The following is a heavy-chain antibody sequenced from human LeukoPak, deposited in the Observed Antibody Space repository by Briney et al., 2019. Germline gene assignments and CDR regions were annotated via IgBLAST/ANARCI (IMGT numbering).Heavy chain of an antibody. CDR2: ISYDGSNK. D-gene: IGHD3-10*01. Sequence: GGSLRLSCAASGFTFSRYAMHWVRQAPGKGLEWVAVISYDGSNKYYADSVKGRFTISRDNSKNTLYLQMNSLRAEDTAVYYCARSDDLGSGSYFIHYYYGMDVWGQGTTVTVSS. V-gene: IGHV3-30*04. J-gene: IGHJ6*02. CDR1: GFTFSRYA. CDR3: ARSDDLGSGSYFIHYYYGMDV.